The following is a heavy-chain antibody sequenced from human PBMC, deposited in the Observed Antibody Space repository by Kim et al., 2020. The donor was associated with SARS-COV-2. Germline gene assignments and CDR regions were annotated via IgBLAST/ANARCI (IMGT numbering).Heavy chain of an antibody. Sequence: YPGSVKGRFTISRENAKNSLYLQMNSLRAGDTAVYYCARGTVPYYYGMDVWGQGTTVTVSS. J-gene: IGHJ6*02. V-gene: IGHV3-13*01. D-gene: IGHD4-17*01. CDR3: ARGTVPYYYGMDV.